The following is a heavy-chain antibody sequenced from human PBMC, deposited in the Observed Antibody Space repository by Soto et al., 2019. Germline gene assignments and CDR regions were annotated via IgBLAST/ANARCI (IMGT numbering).Heavy chain of an antibody. V-gene: IGHV4-34*01. CDR2: INHSGST. Sequence: SETLSLTCAVYGGSFSGYYWSWIRQPPGKGLEWIGEINHSGSTNYNPSLKSRVTISVDTSKNQFSLKLSSVTAADTAVYYCASSMYSSGWYNWFDPWGQGTLVTVSS. D-gene: IGHD6-19*01. CDR1: GGSFSGYY. CDR3: ASSMYSSGWYNWFDP. J-gene: IGHJ5*02.